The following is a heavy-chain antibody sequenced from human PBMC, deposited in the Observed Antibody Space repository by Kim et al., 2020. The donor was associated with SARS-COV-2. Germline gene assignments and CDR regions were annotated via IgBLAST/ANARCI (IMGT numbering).Heavy chain of an antibody. Sequence: SSKYYADSGKGRFTISRDHSTNTLYQQLNSLRAEETAVYYCARDTAAGEDYWGQGTLVTVSS. V-gene: IGHV3-33*01. J-gene: IGHJ4*02. CDR3: ARDTAAGEDY. CDR2: SSK. D-gene: IGHD6-13*01.